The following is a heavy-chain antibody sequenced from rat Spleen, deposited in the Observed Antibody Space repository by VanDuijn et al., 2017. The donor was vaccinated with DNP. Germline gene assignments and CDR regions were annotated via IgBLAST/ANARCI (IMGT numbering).Heavy chain of an antibody. V-gene: IGHV5-7*01. CDR2: ISYDGTST. CDR1: GFTFSDYY. D-gene: IGHD1-6*01. CDR3: ASRAPGDYFYGGYFDY. J-gene: IGHJ2*01. Sequence: EVQLVESGGGLVQPGRSLKLSCAASGFTFSDYYMAWVRQAPTKGLEWVAYISYDGTSTYNGDSVKGRFTISRDTAKSTLYLQMDSLRSEDTATYYCASRAPGDYFYGGYFDYWGQGVMVTVSS.